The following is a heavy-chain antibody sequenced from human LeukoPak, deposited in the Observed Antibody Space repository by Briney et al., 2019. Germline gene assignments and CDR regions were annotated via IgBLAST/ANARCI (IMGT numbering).Heavy chain of an antibody. CDR1: GGSISGSNYY. Sequence: SETLSLTCTVSGGSISGSNYYWGWIRQPPGKGLEWIGNIYYSGSTYYNPSLKSRVAISVDTPKNQFSLKLSSVTAADTAVYFCSRLRYYYGSGSYSKIDYWGQGILVTVSS. CDR2: IYYSGST. CDR3: SRLRYYYGSGSYSKIDY. V-gene: IGHV4-39*01. J-gene: IGHJ4*02. D-gene: IGHD3-10*01.